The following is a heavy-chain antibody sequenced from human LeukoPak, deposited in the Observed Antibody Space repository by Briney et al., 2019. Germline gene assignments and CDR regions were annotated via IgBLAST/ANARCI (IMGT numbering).Heavy chain of an antibody. CDR2: INPNSGGT. CDR3: AILGGSHDAFDI. Sequence: ASVEVSCKASGYTFTGYYMHWVRQAPGQGLEWMGWINPNSGGTNYAQKFQGRVTMTRDTSISTAYMELSRLRSDDTAVYYCAILGGSHDAFDIWGQGTMVTVSS. V-gene: IGHV1-2*02. D-gene: IGHD1-26*01. CDR1: GYTFTGYY. J-gene: IGHJ3*02.